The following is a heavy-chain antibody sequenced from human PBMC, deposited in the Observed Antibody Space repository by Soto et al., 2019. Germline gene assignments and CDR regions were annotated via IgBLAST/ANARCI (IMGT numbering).Heavy chain of an antibody. D-gene: IGHD1-26*01. CDR2: IKSKTDGGAT. CDR1: GFTFSNAW. Sequence: GGSLRLSCAASGFTFSNAWMSWVRQAPGKGLEWVGRIKSKTDGGATDYAAPVKGRFTISRDDSKNTLYLQMNSLKTEDTAVYYCTTDRRVGIRNPWGQGTLVTVSS. V-gene: IGHV3-15*01. J-gene: IGHJ4*02. CDR3: TTDRRVGIRNP.